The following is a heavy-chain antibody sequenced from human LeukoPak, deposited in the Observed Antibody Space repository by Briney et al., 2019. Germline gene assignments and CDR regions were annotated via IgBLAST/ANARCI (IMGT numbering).Heavy chain of an antibody. Sequence: GGSLRLSCAASGFKFRGYWMSWVRQAPGKGLEWVADIKRDGSEKYYVDSVKGRFTISRDNAKNSLYLQMNSLRVEDTAVYYCARARGNTYGYFEYWGQGTLVTVSS. CDR3: ARARGNTYGYFEY. J-gene: IGHJ4*02. D-gene: IGHD5-18*01. V-gene: IGHV3-7*01. CDR1: GFKFRGYW. CDR2: IKRDGSEK.